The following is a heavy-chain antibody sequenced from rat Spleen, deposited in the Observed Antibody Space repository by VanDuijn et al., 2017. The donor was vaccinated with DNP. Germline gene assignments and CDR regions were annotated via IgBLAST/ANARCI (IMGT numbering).Heavy chain of an antibody. V-gene: IGHV5-31*01. CDR1: GFTFSKFW. CDR3: STLNYYASLSGYFDY. Sequence: EVQLVESGGGLVQPGRSLKLSCVASGFTFSKFWMTWIRQVPGEGLEWIASITNTASHTYYPDSVKGRFTISRDDAKNTLSLQMNSLRSEDTATYYCSTLNYYASLSGYFDYWGQGVMVTVSS. J-gene: IGHJ2*01. D-gene: IGHD1-12*01. CDR2: ITNTASHT.